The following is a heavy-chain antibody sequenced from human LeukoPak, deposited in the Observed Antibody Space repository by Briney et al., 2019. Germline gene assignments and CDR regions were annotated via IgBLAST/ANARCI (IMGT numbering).Heavy chain of an antibody. Sequence: PSETLSLTCAVYGGSISGYYWSWIRQPPGKGLEWIGEINHSGSTNYNPSLKSRVTISVDTSKNQFSLKLSSVTAADTAVYYCASRDIVVVPAAMYFDYWGQGTLVTVSS. CDR1: GGSISGYY. V-gene: IGHV4-34*01. CDR2: INHSGST. J-gene: IGHJ4*02. CDR3: ASRDIVVVPAAMYFDY. D-gene: IGHD2-2*01.